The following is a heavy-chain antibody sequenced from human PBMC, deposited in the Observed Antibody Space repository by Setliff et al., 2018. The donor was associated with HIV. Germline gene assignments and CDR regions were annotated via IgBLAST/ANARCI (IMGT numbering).Heavy chain of an antibody. CDR2: FDPQDGET. CDR3: ARDLYTSGWPNWFDP. Sequence: ASVKVSCKVSGYTLTELTMHWVRQAPGKGLEWMGRFDPQDGETVHAQKFQGRVTLTEDTSTDTAYLDLGSLRPDDTAVYYCARDLYTSGWPNWFDPWGPGTLVTVSS. CDR1: GYTLTELT. V-gene: IGHV1-24*01. D-gene: IGHD6-19*01. J-gene: IGHJ5*02.